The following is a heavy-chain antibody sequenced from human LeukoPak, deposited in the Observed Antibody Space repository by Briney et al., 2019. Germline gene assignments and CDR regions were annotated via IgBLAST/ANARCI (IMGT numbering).Heavy chain of an antibody. Sequence: GESLKISCKGSEYNFTSYWIAWVRQMPGKGLGWMGIIYPGDSDTRYSPSFQGQVTISADKSISTAYLQWSSLRASDTAIYYCASHSYSSSFDNWGQGTLVTVSS. CDR2: IYPGDSDT. V-gene: IGHV5-51*01. CDR3: ASHSYSSSFDN. CDR1: EYNFTSYW. J-gene: IGHJ4*02. D-gene: IGHD6-13*01.